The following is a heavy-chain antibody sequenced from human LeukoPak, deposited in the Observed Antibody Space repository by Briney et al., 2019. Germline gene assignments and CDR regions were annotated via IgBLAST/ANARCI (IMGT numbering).Heavy chain of an antibody. V-gene: IGHV1-69*06. CDR3: ARGDYYYMDV. Sequence: KVSCKASGYTFTGYYMHWVRQAPGQGLEWMGGIIPIFGTANYAQKFQGRVTITADKSTSTAYMELSSLRSEDTAVYYCARGDYYYMDVWGKGTTVTVSS. J-gene: IGHJ6*03. CDR1: GYTFTGYY. CDR2: IIPIFGTA.